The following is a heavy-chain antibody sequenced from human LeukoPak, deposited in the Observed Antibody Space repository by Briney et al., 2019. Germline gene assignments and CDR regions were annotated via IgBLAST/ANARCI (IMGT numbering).Heavy chain of an antibody. J-gene: IGHJ4*02. D-gene: IGHD3-10*01. V-gene: IGHV1-2*02. CDR2: INPNSGDT. CDR1: GYTFTAYY. Sequence: ASVKVSCKASGYTFTAYYLHWVRQTPGQRLEWMGWINPNSGDTNYAQKFQGRVTMTRDTSISTAYMELTRLTSDDTAFYYCARVMVRGPLDYWGQGTVVTVSS. CDR3: ARVMVRGPLDY.